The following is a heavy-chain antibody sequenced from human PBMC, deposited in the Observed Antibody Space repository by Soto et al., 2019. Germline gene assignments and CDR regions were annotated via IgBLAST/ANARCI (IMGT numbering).Heavy chain of an antibody. CDR3: ARVWFGELSYYYYYGMDV. J-gene: IGHJ6*02. Sequence: QVQLQESGPGLVKPSETLSLTCTVSGGSISSYYWSWIRQPPGKGLEWIGYIYYSGSTNYNPSRKSRVTISVDTSKNQFSLKLSSVTAADTAVYYCARVWFGELSYYYYYGMDVWGQGTTVTVSS. CDR2: IYYSGST. D-gene: IGHD3-10*01. V-gene: IGHV4-59*08. CDR1: GGSISSYY.